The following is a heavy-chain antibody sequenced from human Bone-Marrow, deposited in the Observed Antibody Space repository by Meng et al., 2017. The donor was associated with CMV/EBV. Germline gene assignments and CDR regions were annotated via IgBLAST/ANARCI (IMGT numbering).Heavy chain of an antibody. CDR3: ARGGSYWD. Sequence: SETLSLTCTVSGGSISSYYWSWIRQPPGKGLEWIGYIYYSGSTYYNPSLKSRVTISVDTSKNQFSLKLSSVTAADTAIYYCARGGSYWDWGQGTLVTVSS. V-gene: IGHV4-59*12. CDR1: GGSISSYY. D-gene: IGHD1-26*01. J-gene: IGHJ4*02. CDR2: IYYSGST.